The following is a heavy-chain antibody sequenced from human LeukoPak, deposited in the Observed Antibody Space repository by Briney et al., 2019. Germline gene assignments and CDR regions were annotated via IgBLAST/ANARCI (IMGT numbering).Heavy chain of an antibody. Sequence: ASVKVSCKASGYTFTGYYMHWVRQAPGQGLEWMGWINPNSGGTNYAQKFQGRVTMTRDTSISTAYMELSRLRSDDTAVYYCTRADRGYNWNQLPPAFLDYYYMDFLGKGTTVTVSS. CDR1: GYTFTGYY. D-gene: IGHD1-20*01. CDR3: TRADRGYNWNQLPPAFLDYYYMDF. CDR2: INPNSGGT. V-gene: IGHV1-2*02. J-gene: IGHJ6*03.